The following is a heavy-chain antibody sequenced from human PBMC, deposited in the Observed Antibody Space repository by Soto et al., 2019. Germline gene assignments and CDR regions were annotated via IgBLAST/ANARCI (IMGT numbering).Heavy chain of an antibody. J-gene: IGHJ4*02. CDR2: VYSDGST. D-gene: IGHD3-10*01. CDR1: GFTVSNTY. Sequence: GGSLRLSCAASGFTVSNTYLSWVRQAPGKGLEWVSAVYSDGSTHYADSVKGRFTISRDNSKNTLYLQMNSLRAEDTAVYYCAKDLYYGSGTLDYWGQGTLVTVS. V-gene: IGHV3-66*01. CDR3: AKDLYYGSGTLDY.